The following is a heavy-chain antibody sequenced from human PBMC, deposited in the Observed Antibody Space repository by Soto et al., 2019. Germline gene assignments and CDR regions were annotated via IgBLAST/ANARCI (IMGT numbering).Heavy chain of an antibody. Sequence: PSETLSLTSTVSGFTISSYYWSWIRQPPGKGLEWIGYIYYSGSTNYNPSLKSRVTISVDTSKNQFSLKLSSVTAADTAVYYCARGLISGYYLYDAFDIWGQGTMVTVSS. CDR2: IYYSGST. CDR3: ARGLISGYYLYDAFDI. V-gene: IGHV4-59*01. CDR1: GFTISSYY. J-gene: IGHJ3*02. D-gene: IGHD3-22*01.